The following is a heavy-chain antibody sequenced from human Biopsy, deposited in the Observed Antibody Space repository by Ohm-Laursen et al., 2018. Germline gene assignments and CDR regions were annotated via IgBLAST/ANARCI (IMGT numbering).Heavy chain of an antibody. V-gene: IGHV1-46*01. CDR3: ARERGKSTLEPPRPFGMDV. D-gene: IGHD2/OR15-2a*01. Sequence: SEKPSCNASGYTFVNYYMHWVRQAPGQGIEWMGLFNLGGGAATYAQNFQRRVVMTRNMSTNTAYKELSSLTSDDTTVYFCARERGKSTLEPPRPFGMDVWGQGTTVTVSS. J-gene: IGHJ6*02. CDR1: GYTFVNYY. CDR2: FNLGGGAA.